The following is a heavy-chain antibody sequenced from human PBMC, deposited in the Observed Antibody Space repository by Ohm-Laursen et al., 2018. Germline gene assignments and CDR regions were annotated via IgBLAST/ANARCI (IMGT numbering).Heavy chain of an antibody. CDR3: AKENPSYFYDY. Sequence: SLRLSCAASGFTFSSYGMHWVRQAPGKGLEWVAVIWYDGSNKYYADSVKDRFTISRDNSKNTLFPQMSALRAEDTALYYCAKENPSYFYDYWGQGTLVTVSS. CDR1: GFTFSSYG. J-gene: IGHJ4*02. CDR2: IWYDGSNK. V-gene: IGHV3-33*06. D-gene: IGHD3-10*01.